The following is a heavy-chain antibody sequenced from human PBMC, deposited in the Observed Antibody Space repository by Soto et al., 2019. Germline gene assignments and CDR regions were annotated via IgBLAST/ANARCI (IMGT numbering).Heavy chain of an antibody. J-gene: IGHJ6*02. CDR3: AKNGPPPYNDYGLDV. CDR1: GYTFTRYG. V-gene: IGHV1-18*01. D-gene: IGHD1-20*01. CDR2: ISGYNGDA. Sequence: QGQLVQSGAEVKMPGASVKVSCKASGYTFTRYGISLVRQAPGQGLEWMGWISGYNGDANYAQSFQGRVSMTIDTSATTADMELRTLTPDDTAVYYCAKNGPPPYNDYGLDVWGQGTTVTVSS.